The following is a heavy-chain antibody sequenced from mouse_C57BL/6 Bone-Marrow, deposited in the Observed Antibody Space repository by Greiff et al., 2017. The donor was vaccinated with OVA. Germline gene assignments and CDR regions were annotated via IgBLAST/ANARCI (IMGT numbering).Heavy chain of an antibody. J-gene: IGHJ1*03. V-gene: IGHV1-64*01. CDR2: IHPNSGST. D-gene: IGHD2-5*01. CDR1: GYTFTSYW. CDR3: AGNYSNYRYFDV. Sequence: QVQLQQPGAELVKPGASVKLSCKASGYTFTSYWMHWVKQRPGQGLEWIGMIHPNSGSTNYNEKFKSKATLTVDKSSSTAYMQLSSLTSEDSAVYYCAGNYSNYRYFDVWGKGTTVTVSS.